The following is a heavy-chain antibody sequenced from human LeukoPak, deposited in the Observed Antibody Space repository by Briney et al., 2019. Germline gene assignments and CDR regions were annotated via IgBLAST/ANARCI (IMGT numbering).Heavy chain of an antibody. Sequence: GSLRLSCAASGFTFSSYAMSWVRQAPGKGLEWVSAISGSGGSTYYADSVKGRFTISRDNSKNTLYLQMNSLRAEDTAVYYCAKRYSSSIVYYYYGMDVWGQGTTVTVS. D-gene: IGHD6-6*01. J-gene: IGHJ6*02. CDR3: AKRYSSSIVYYYYGMDV. CDR2: ISGSGGST. V-gene: IGHV3-23*01. CDR1: GFTFSSYA.